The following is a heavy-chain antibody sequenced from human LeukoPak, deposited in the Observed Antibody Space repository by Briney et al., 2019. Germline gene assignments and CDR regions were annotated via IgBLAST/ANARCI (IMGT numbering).Heavy chain of an antibody. D-gene: IGHD3-22*01. V-gene: IGHV4-34*01. Sequence: SETLSLTCAVYGGSFSGYYWSWIRQPPGKGLEWIGEINHSGSTNYNPSLKSRVTISVDTSKNQFSLKLSSVTAADTAVYYCARVVPGGYYYRVGYYFDYWGQGTLVTVSS. J-gene: IGHJ4*02. CDR2: INHSGST. CDR3: ARVVPGGYYYRVGYYFDY. CDR1: GGSFSGYY.